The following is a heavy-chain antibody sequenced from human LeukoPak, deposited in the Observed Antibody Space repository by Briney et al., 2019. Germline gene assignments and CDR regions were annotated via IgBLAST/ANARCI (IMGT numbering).Heavy chain of an antibody. V-gene: IGHV3-23*01. J-gene: IGHJ6*02. CDR1: GFTFSSYA. Sequence: GGSLRLSCAASGFTFSSYAMSWVRQAPGKGLEWVSAISGSGGSTYYADSVKGRFTISRDNSKNTLYLQMNSLRAEDTALYYCAKDFSSEYDFWSGYKGYYYGMDVWGQGTTVTVSS. CDR3: AKDFSSEYDFWSGYKGYYYGMDV. D-gene: IGHD3-3*01. CDR2: ISGSGGST.